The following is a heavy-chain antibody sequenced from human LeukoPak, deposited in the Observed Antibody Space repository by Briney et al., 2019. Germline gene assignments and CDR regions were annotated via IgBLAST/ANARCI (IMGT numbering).Heavy chain of an antibody. D-gene: IGHD1-26*01. CDR2: IYPGDSDT. Sequence: GESLKISCKGSGYSFTTFWIGWVRQMPGKGLEYMGIIYPGDSDTRYSPSFQGQVTISADKSISTAYLQWSSLKVSDTAMYYCARHQYSGTYYNAFDIWGQGTLVTVSS. V-gene: IGHV5-51*01. CDR1: GYSFTTFW. CDR3: ARHQYSGTYYNAFDI. J-gene: IGHJ3*02.